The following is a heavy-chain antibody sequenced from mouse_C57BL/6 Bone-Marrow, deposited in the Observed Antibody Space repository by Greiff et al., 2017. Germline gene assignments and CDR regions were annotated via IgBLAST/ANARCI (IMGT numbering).Heavy chain of an antibody. J-gene: IGHJ4*01. CDR2: ISNGGGST. D-gene: IGHD2-3*01. CDR3: ARHAFDGYYSMDY. CDR1: GFTFSDYY. V-gene: IGHV5-12*01. Sequence: EVQLQESGGGLVQPGGSLKLSCAASGFTFSDYYMYWVRQTPEKRLEWVAYISNGGGSTYYPDTVKGRFTISRDNAKNTLYLKMRRLKSENTARYNWARHAFDGYYSMDYWGQGTSVTVSS.